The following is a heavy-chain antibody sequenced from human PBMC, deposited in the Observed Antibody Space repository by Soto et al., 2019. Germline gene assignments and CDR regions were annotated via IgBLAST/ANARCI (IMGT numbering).Heavy chain of an antibody. J-gene: IGHJ2*01. V-gene: IGHV1-3*01. CDR2: INAGNGNT. CDR1: GDSFTSYA. CDR3: ARTQLLLGYFDL. D-gene: IGHD2-15*01. Sequence: ASVKVSCKASGDSFTSYAMHWVRQAPGQRLEWMGWINAGNGNTKYSQKFQGRVTITRDTSASTAYMELSSLRSEDTAVYYCARTQLLLGYFDLWGRGTLVTVSS.